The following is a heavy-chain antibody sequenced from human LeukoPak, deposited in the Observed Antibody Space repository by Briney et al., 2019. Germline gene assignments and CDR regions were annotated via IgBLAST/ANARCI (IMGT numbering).Heavy chain of an antibody. CDR2: IIPIFGTA. CDR1: GGTFSSYA. CDR3: ARGRYSNWGYFDY. Sequence: SVKVSCKASGGTFSSYAISWVRQAPGQGLEWMGGIIPIFGTANYAQKFQGRVTITTDESTSTAYMELSSLRSDDTAVYYCARGRYSNWGYFDYWGQGTLVTVSS. D-gene: IGHD3-9*01. J-gene: IGHJ4*02. V-gene: IGHV1-69*05.